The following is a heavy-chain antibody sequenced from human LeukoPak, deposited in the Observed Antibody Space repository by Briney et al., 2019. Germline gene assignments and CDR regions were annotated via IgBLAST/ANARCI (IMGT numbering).Heavy chain of an antibody. CDR1: GFTFSNYS. CDR3: ARDISMVRVNWFDP. Sequence: GGSLRLSCAASGFTFSNYSMHWVRQAPGKGLEWVADIKYDGSNKYYADSVKGRFTIYRDNSKNTLYLQMNRLRAEDTAVYYCARDISMVRVNWFDPWGQGTLVTVSS. CDR2: IKYDGSNK. D-gene: IGHD3-10*01. V-gene: IGHV3-30*04. J-gene: IGHJ5*02.